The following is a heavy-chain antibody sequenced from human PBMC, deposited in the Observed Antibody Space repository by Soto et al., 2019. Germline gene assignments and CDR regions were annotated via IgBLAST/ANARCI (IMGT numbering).Heavy chain of an antibody. Sequence: GGSLRLSCAASGFTFSSYWMHWVRQAPGKGLVWVSRIYSDGSTTSYADSVKGRFTISRDNAKNTLYLQMNSLRAEDTAVYYCARDGTLGKTRPGIVYYFDYWGQGTLVTVSS. J-gene: IGHJ4*02. CDR1: GFTFSSYW. CDR3: ARDGTLGKTRPGIVYYFDY. D-gene: IGHD7-27*01. CDR2: IYSDGSTT. V-gene: IGHV3-74*01.